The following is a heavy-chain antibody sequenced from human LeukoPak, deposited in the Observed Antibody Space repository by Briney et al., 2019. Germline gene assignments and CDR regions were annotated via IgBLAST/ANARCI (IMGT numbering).Heavy chain of an antibody. CDR1: GFTFSSYG. Sequence: GRSLRLSCAASGFTFSSYGMHWVRQAPGKGLEWVAVISYDGSNKYYADSVKGRFTISRDNSKNTLYLRMNSLRAEDTAVYYCANSYYDILTGYYSEITYWGQGTLVTVSS. CDR3: ANSYYDILTGYYSEITY. J-gene: IGHJ4*02. D-gene: IGHD3-9*01. CDR2: ISYDGSNK. V-gene: IGHV3-30*18.